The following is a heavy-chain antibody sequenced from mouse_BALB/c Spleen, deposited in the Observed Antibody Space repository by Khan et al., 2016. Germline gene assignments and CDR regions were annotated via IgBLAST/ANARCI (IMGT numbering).Heavy chain of an antibody. CDR1: GYTFSTYW. V-gene: IGHV1-9*01. CDR2: ILPGSGSI. CDR3: SRGLSRGYVDY. Sequence: QVQLQQSGAELMKPGASVKISCKATGYTFSTYWIEWVKQRPGHGLEWIGEILPGSGSINYNEKFKGKATFTADTSSNTAYMQLSSLTSEDSAVYYCSRGLSRGYVDYWGQGTTLTVSS. J-gene: IGHJ2*01.